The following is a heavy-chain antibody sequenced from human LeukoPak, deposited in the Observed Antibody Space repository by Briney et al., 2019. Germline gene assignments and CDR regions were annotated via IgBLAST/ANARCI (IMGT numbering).Heavy chain of an antibody. CDR2: ISISGSTI. V-gene: IGHV3-48*03. CDR1: GFTFSSYE. Sequence: GGSLRLSCAASGFTFSSYEMNWVRQAPGKGLEWVSYISISGSTIHYADSVKGRFTISRNNAKNALYLQMNSLRAEDMAVYYCARDRPRVGLDYWGQAILIIVSS. J-gene: IGHJ4*02. D-gene: IGHD2-2*01. CDR3: ARDRPRVGLDY.